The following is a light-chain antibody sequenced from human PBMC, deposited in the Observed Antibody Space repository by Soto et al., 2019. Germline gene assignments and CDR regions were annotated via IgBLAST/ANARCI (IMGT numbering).Light chain of an antibody. CDR2: EVT. CDR3: GSYTSSRIYV. V-gene: IGLV2-14*01. Sequence: QSVLTQPASVSGSPGQSITISCTGTSSDVGAYNRVSWYQHRSGKAPKLMVYEVTNRPSGVSNRFSGSKSGNTASLTISGLQAEDEADYYCGSYTSSRIYVFGAGTKVTVL. CDR1: SSDVGAYNR. J-gene: IGLJ1*01.